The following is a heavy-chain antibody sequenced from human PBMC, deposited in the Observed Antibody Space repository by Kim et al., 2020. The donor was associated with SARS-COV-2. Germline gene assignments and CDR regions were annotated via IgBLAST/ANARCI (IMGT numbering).Heavy chain of an antibody. Sequence: RFTISRDNSKNTLYLKMNSLRAEDTAVYYCAKDYRPLLWFGELSARVDYWGQGTLVTVSS. V-gene: IGHV3-23*01. CDR3: AKDYRPLLWFGELSARVDY. D-gene: IGHD3-10*01. J-gene: IGHJ4*02.